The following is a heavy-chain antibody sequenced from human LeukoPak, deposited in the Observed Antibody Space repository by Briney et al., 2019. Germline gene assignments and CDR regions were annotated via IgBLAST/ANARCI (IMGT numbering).Heavy chain of an antibody. Sequence: PGGSLRLSCAASGFTFSNYAMHWVRQAPGKGLEWVAVISYDGSTKYDADSVKGRFTISRDNSKNTLYLHMNSLRAEDTAVYYCARDRGYSGYDGLDYWGQGTLVTVSS. V-gene: IGHV3-30-3*01. D-gene: IGHD5-12*01. CDR1: GFTFSNYA. CDR3: ARDRGYSGYDGLDY. J-gene: IGHJ4*02. CDR2: ISYDGSTK.